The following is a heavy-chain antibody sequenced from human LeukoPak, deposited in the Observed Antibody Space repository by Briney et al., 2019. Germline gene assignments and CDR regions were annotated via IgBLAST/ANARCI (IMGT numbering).Heavy chain of an antibody. Sequence: SVKVSCKASGGTFSSYAISWVRQAPGQGREWIGRIIPILGIANYAQKFQGRVTITADKSTRTAYMELSSLRSEDTAVYYCARVGAGGAAFDIWGQGTMVTVSS. CDR2: IIPILGIA. J-gene: IGHJ3*02. CDR1: GGTFSSYA. V-gene: IGHV1-69*04. D-gene: IGHD3-10*01. CDR3: ARVGAGGAAFDI.